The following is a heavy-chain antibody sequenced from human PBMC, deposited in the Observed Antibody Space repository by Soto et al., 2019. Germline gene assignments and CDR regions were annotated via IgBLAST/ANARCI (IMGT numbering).Heavy chain of an antibody. CDR1: GGSINSGTYY. J-gene: IGHJ6*03. D-gene: IGHD3-10*02. CDR3: VKPVFQYHRDV. CDR2: IYNTGST. V-gene: IGHV4-39*01. Sequence: QLQLQESGPGLVKPSETLSLTCTVSGGSINSGTYYWGWIRQPPGKGLEWIGSIYNTGSTYYSPSLRSRVTVSIDTPNSRFTLTLSSVTAADTAVSYFVKPVFQYHRDVWCRGSQVTVSS.